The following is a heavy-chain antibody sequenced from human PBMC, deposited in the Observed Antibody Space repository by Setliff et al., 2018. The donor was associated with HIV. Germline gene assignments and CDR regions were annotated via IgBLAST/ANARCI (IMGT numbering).Heavy chain of an antibody. CDR3: ARFSYGSVWPETDH. J-gene: IGHJ4*02. Sequence: SVKVSCKASGYTFTDYYMHWVRQAPGQGLEWMGGIIPILGIANYAQKFQGRVTITADGSTSTAYMELSSLRSEDTAMYYCARFSYGSVWPETDHWGQGTLVTVSS. D-gene: IGHD6-25*01. CDR2: IIPILGIA. CDR1: GYTFTDYY. V-gene: IGHV1-69*10.